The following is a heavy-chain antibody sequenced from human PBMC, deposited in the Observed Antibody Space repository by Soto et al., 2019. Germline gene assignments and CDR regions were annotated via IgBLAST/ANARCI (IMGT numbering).Heavy chain of an antibody. CDR2: IYPGDSDT. CDR1: GYSFTSYW. V-gene: IGHV5-51*01. D-gene: IGHD3-22*01. CDR3: ARHEYYYDSSGYYFRYYYYGMDV. Sequence: GESLKISCKCSGYSFTSYWIGWVRQMPGKGLEWMGIIYPGDSDTRYSPSFQGQVTISADKSISTAYLQWSSLKASDTAMYYCARHEYYYDSSGYYFRYYYYGMDVWGQGTTVTVS. J-gene: IGHJ6*02.